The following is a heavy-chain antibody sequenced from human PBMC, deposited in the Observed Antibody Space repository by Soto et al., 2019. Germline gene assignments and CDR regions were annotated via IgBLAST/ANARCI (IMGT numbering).Heavy chain of an antibody. J-gene: IGHJ5*02. D-gene: IGHD3-3*01. CDR3: ARGGSGYDNWCEP. V-gene: IGHV4-30-2*01. Sequence: SETLSLTCAVSGGSTSSGGYSWSWIQHPPGKGLEWIGYIYHSGSTYYNPSLKSRVTISVDRSKNQFSLKLSSVTAADTAVYYCARGGSGYDNWCEPWGQETLVSASS. CDR1: GGSTSSGGYS. CDR2: IYHSGST.